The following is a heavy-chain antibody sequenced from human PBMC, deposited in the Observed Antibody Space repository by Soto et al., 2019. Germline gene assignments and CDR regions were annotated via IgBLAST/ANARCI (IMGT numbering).Heavy chain of an antibody. CDR2: ISWDGGST. CDR3: AKAGDSYSLDF. J-gene: IGHJ4*02. D-gene: IGHD1-26*01. CDR1: GFTFDDYT. V-gene: IGHV3-43*01. Sequence: GGSLRLSCASSGFTFDDYTMHWVRQAPGKGLEWVSLISWDGGSTYYADSVKGRFTISRDNSKNSLYLQMNSLRTEDTALYYCAKAGDSYSLDFWGQATLVTVFS.